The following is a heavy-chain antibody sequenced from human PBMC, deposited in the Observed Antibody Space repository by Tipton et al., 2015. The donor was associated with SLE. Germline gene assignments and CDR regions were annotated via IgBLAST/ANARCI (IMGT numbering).Heavy chain of an antibody. CDR1: GGSISGYY. J-gene: IGHJ5*02. D-gene: IGHD1-14*01. V-gene: IGHV4-34*01. CDR3: ANITIAAPGWFDP. Sequence: LRLSCTVSGGSISGYYWSWIRQSPGKGLEWIGEINHSGSTNYKPSLKSRVTISVDTSKNQFSLKLSSVTAADTAIYYCANITIAAPGWFDPWGQGTLVTVSS. CDR2: INHSGST.